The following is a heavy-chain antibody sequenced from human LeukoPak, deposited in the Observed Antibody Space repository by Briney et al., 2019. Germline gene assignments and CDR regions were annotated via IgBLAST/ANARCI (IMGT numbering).Heavy chain of an antibody. J-gene: IGHJ4*02. Sequence: PGGSLILSCAASGFPVNIYEFNWVRQAPGKGLEWLSYIDGSGNSIYYADSVKGRFTISRDNAKSSLYLQMSSLRADGTAVYYCARECLTCGGDSYDYWGQGALVTVSS. CDR3: ARECLTCGGDSYDY. CDR1: GFPVNIYE. V-gene: IGHV3-48*03. CDR2: IDGSGNSI. D-gene: IGHD2-21*01.